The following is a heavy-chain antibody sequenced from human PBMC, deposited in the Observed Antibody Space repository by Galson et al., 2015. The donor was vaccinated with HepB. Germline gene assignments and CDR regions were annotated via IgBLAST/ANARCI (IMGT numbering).Heavy chain of an antibody. J-gene: IGHJ5*02. D-gene: IGHD3-10*01. CDR2: ISYDGSNK. CDR3: ARDPTYYYGSGSTNWFDH. V-gene: IGHV3-30*04. CDR1: GFTFSSYA. Sequence: SLRLSCAASGFTFSSYAMHWVRQAPGKGLEWVAVISYDGSNKYYADSVKGRFTISRDNSKNTLYLQMNSLRAEDTAVYYCARDPTYYYGSGSTNWFDHWGQGTLVTVSS.